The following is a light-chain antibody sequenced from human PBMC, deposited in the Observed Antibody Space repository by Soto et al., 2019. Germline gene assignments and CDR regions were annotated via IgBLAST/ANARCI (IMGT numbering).Light chain of an antibody. V-gene: IGLV2-8*01. Sequence: QSALTQPPSASGSPGQSVTISCTGTSSDVGGYNYVSWYQQHPGKAPKLMISEVSKRPSGVPDRFSGSKSGNTASLTVSGLQAEDEADYYCSSYADSIVLCGGVTKVTVL. CDR2: EVS. J-gene: IGLJ2*01. CDR3: SSYADSIVL. CDR1: SSDVGGYNY.